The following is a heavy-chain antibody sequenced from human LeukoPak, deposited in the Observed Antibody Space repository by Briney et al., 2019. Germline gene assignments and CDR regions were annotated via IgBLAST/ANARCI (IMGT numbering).Heavy chain of an antibody. J-gene: IGHJ4*02. CDR3: ARGPGKASFDY. V-gene: IGHV3-11*01. CDR2: ISSSGSTI. CDR1: GFTFSDYY. D-gene: IGHD3-10*01. Sequence: PGGSLRLSCAASGFTFSDYYMSWIRQAPGKGLEWVSYISSSGSTIYYADSVKGRFTISRDKSNNTLYLQMNSLRAEDTAVYYCARGPGKASFDYWGQGTLVTVSS.